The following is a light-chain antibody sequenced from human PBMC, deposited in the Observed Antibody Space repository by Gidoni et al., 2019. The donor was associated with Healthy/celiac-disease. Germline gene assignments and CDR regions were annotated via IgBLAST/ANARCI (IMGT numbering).Light chain of an antibody. V-gene: IGKV2-28*01. Sequence: DIVLTLSPLSLPVTPGEPASISCRSSQSLLHSNGYNYLDWYLQKPGQSPQLLIYLGSNRASGVPDRFSGSGSGTDFTLKISRVEAEDVGVYYCMQALQTHTFGQXTKLEIK. CDR3: MQALQTHT. CDR1: QSLLHSNGYNY. J-gene: IGKJ2*01. CDR2: LGS.